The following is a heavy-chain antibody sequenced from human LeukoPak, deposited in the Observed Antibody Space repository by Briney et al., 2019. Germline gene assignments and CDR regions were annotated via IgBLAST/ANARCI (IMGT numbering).Heavy chain of an antibody. Sequence: GGSLRLSCAASGFTFSDYYMSWIRQVPGKGLEWVSYIGPGDSTIYYADSLKGRFAISRDNAKNSLYLHMHSLRAEDTAVYYCARLKLGYWYFDLWGRGTLVTVST. CDR2: IGPGDSTI. CDR1: GFTFSDYY. D-gene: IGHD7-27*01. CDR3: ARLKLGYWYFDL. V-gene: IGHV3-11*01. J-gene: IGHJ2*01.